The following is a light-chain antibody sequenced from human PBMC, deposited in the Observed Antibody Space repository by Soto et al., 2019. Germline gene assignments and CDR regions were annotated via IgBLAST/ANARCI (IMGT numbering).Light chain of an antibody. Sequence: QSALTQPASLSVSPGQSITISCTGTSSDVGGYTDVSLYQQHPGKAPKLMIYDVSNRPSGVSNRFSGSKSGNTASLTISGLQAEDEADYYCSSYTSSSTLYVFGTGTKVTVL. CDR3: SSYTSSSTLYV. CDR1: SSDVGGYTD. CDR2: DVS. V-gene: IGLV2-14*01. J-gene: IGLJ1*01.